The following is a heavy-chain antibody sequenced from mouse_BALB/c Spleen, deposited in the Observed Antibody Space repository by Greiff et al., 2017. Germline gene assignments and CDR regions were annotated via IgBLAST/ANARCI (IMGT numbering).Heavy chain of an antibody. J-gene: IGHJ4*01. CDR2: IWGAGST. CDR1: GFSLTSYC. Sequence: QVQLKESGPGLVAPSQSLSITCTVSGFSLTSYCVSWVRQPPGKGLEWLGVIWGAGSTNYHSALISRLSISKDNSKSHVFLQLNSLQTDDTATYDGAKRTGRENTYYAMDYWGQGTSVTVSA. D-gene: IGHD4-1*01. V-gene: IGHV2-3*01. CDR3: AKRTGRENTYYAMDY.